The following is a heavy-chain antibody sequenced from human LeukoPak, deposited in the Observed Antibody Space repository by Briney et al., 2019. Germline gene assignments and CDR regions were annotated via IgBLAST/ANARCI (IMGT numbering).Heavy chain of an antibody. CDR3: ARTYGGNSPFDY. V-gene: IGHV3-21*01. J-gene: IGHJ4*02. D-gene: IGHD4-23*01. Sequence: GGSLRLSCAASGFTFSSYGMHWVRQAPGKGLEWVSSISSSSSYIYYADSVKGRFTISRDNSKNTLYLQMNSLRAEDTAVYYCARTYGGNSPFDYWGQGTLVTVSS. CDR1: GFTFSSYG. CDR2: ISSSSSYI.